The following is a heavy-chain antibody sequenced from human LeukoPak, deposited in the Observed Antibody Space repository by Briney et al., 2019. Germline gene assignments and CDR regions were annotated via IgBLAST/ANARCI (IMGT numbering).Heavy chain of an antibody. Sequence: SETLSLTCTVSGGSISSYYWSWIRQPPGKGLEWIGYIYYSGSTNNNPSLKSRVTISVDTSKNQFSLKLSSVTAADTAVYYCARHVAWGGSSWMYTETKEVYNWFDPWGQGTLVTVSS. V-gene: IGHV4-59*08. CDR3: ARHVAWGGSSWMYTETKEVYNWFDP. CDR2: IYYSGST. CDR1: GGSISSYY. J-gene: IGHJ5*02. D-gene: IGHD6-13*01.